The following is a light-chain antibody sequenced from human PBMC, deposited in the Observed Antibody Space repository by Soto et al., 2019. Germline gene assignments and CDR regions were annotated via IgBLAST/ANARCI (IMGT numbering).Light chain of an antibody. CDR3: QQSYSTPRT. Sequence: DIQMTQSPSSLSASVGDRVTITCRASQSISSYLNWYQQKPGKAPKLLIYAASSLQGGVPSRFSGSVSWTDFTLTISKLQPEDFATYYDQQSYSTPRTFGQGTKVEIK. J-gene: IGKJ1*01. V-gene: IGKV1-39*01. CDR1: QSISSY. CDR2: AAS.